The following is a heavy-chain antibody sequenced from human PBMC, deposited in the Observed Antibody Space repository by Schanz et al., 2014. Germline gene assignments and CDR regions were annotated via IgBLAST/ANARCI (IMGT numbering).Heavy chain of an antibody. D-gene: IGHD3-3*01. J-gene: IGHJ4*02. Sequence: EVQLVESGGGLVQPGGSLRLSCAASGFTFSTYWMSWVRQAPGKGLEWVANIKQDESERYYVDSVKGRFTISRDNAKNSLYLQMNSLRAEDTDVYYCARDKGGYYPFDYWGQGTLVTVSS. CDR1: GFTFSTYW. V-gene: IGHV3-7*01. CDR3: ARDKGGYYPFDY. CDR2: IKQDESER.